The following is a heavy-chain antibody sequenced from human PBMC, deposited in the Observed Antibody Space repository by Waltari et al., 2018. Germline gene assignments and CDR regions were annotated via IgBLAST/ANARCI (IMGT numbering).Heavy chain of an antibody. CDR2: ISSSSRYI. CDR1: GGSISSGSYY. J-gene: IGHJ6*02. D-gene: IGHD3-10*01. V-gene: IGHV3-21*01. Sequence: VQLQESGPGLVKPSQTLSLTCTVSGGSISSGSYYWSWVRQAPGKGLEWVSSISSSSRYIYYADSVKGRCTISRDNAKNSLYLQMNSLRAEDTAVYYCASLGYMVQPYYGMDVWGQGTTVTVSS. CDR3: ASLGYMVQPYYGMDV.